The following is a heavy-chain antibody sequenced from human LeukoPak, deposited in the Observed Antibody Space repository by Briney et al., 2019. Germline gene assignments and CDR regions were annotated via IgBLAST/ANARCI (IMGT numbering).Heavy chain of an antibody. Sequence: GRSLRLSCTAPGFTFSSYAIHWIRQAPGKGLEWVALVWHGGSNKYYADSVKGRFTISRDNSKNTVYLQMNSLRAEDTAVYYSARELFGSGSCPDYWGQGTLVTVSS. CDR2: VWHGGSNK. D-gene: IGHD3-10*01. CDR1: GFTFSSYA. CDR3: ARELFGSGSCPDY. V-gene: IGHV3-33*01. J-gene: IGHJ4*02.